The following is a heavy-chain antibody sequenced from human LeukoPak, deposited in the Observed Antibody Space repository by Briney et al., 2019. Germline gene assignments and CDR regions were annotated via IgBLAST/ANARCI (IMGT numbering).Heavy chain of an antibody. CDR2: ISYDGSNK. CDR3: ARDRDGDY. D-gene: IGHD5-24*01. CDR1: GFTFSSYA. J-gene: IGHJ4*02. V-gene: IGHV3-30-3*01. Sequence: GGSLRLSCAASGFTFSSYAMHWVRQAPGKGLEWVAVISYDGSNKYYTDSVKGRFTISRDNSKNTLYLQMNSLRAEDTAVYYCARDRDGDYWGQGTLVTVSS.